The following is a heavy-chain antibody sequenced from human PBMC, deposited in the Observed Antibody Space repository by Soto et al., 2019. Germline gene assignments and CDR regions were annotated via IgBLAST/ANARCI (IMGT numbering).Heavy chain of an antibody. D-gene: IGHD2-2*01. CDR3: ARDGPHCTSCDVRVP. V-gene: IGHV4-4*07. Sequence: PSETLSLTCAVSGGSISSYYWSWIRQPAGKGLEWIGRIYTSGSTNYNPSLKGRVTMSVDTSKNQFSLKLSSVTAADTAVYYCARDGPHCTSCDVRVPWGQGTLVTVSS. CDR1: GGSISSYY. CDR2: IYTSGST. J-gene: IGHJ5*02.